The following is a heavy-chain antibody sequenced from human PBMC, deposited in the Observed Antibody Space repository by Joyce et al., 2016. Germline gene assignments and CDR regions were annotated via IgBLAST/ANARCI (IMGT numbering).Heavy chain of an antibody. Sequence: QVHLQQWGAGLLKPSETLSLSCAVYGGYLSNYFCSWIRQSPGKGLEWIGQIKDRGSTTYNPSLKSRVTISVDTSKNQFSLKLSSVAAADTAVYYCARPVYCSATTCAGPFHIWGQGTLVTVSS. CDR3: ARPVYCSATTCAGPFHI. V-gene: IGHV4-34*01. CDR2: IKDRGST. J-gene: IGHJ4*01. CDR1: GGYLSNYF. D-gene: IGHD2-15*01.